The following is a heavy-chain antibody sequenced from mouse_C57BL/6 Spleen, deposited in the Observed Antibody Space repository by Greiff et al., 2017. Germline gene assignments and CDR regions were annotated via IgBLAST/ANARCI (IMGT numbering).Heavy chain of an antibody. V-gene: IGHV5-17*01. D-gene: IGHD2-1*01. J-gene: IGHJ3*01. CDR3: ARGGVYYGNFFAY. CDR2: ISSGSSTI. CDR1: GFTISDYG. Sequence: EVMLVESGGGLVKPGGSLKLSCAASGFTISDYGMHWVRQAPEKGLEWVAYISSGSSTIYYADTVKGRFTISRDNAKNTLFLQMTSLRSEDTAMYYCARGGVYYGNFFAYWGQGTLVTVSA.